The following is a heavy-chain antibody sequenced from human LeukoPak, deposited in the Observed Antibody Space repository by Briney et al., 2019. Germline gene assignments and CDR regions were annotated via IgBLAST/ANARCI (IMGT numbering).Heavy chain of an antibody. D-gene: IGHD5-24*01. CDR3: ARALRDGYNGNYYYMDI. V-gene: IGHV3-7*04. Sequence: GGSLRLSCAASGFTFSSYWMSWVRQAPGKGLEWVANIKQDGSEKYYVDSVKGRFTISRDNAMNSLYLQMNSLRAEDTAVYYCARALRDGYNGNYYYMDIWGKGTTVTISS. CDR2: IKQDGSEK. J-gene: IGHJ6*03. CDR1: GFTFSSYW.